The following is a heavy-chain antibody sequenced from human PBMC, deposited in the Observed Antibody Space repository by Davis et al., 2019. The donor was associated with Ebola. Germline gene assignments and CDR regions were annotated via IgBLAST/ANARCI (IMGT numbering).Heavy chain of an antibody. D-gene: IGHD2/OR15-2a*01. V-gene: IGHV4-34*01. CDR3: ATVRSNVKGWFDP. CDR2: ITHSGST. J-gene: IGHJ5*02. Sequence: SETLSLTCAVYGGSFSGYYWYWIRQPPGKGLEWIGEITHSGSTNYNPSLKSRVTISVDTSKKQFSLNLSSVTAADTAVYYCATVRSNVKGWFDPWGQGTLVTVSS. CDR1: GGSFSGYY.